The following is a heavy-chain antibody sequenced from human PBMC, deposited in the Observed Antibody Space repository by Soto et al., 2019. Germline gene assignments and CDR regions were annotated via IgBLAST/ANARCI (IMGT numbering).Heavy chain of an antibody. CDR2: ISGSGGST. CDR3: AKTGHYDFWSGPENYYFDY. D-gene: IGHD3-3*01. CDR1: GFTFSSYA. J-gene: IGHJ4*02. V-gene: IGHV3-23*01. Sequence: GGSLRFSCAASGFTFSSYAMSWVRQAPGKGLEWVSAISGSGGSTYYADSVKGRFTISRDNSKNTLYLQMNSLRAEDTAVYYCAKTGHYDFWSGPENYYFDYWGQGTLVTVSS.